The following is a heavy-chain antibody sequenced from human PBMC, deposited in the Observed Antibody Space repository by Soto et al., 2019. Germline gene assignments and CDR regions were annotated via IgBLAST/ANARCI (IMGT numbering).Heavy chain of an antibody. CDR1: GFTFSSYS. Sequence: GGSLRLSCAASGFTFSSYSMNWVRQAPGKGLEWVSSISSSSSYIYYADSVKGRFTISRDNAKNSLYLQMTNMDPVDTATYYCAHRQEAAAGPVNWFDPWGQGTLVTVSS. V-gene: IGHV3-21*03. CDR2: ISSSSSYI. CDR3: AHRQEAAAGPVNWFDP. D-gene: IGHD6-13*01. J-gene: IGHJ5*02.